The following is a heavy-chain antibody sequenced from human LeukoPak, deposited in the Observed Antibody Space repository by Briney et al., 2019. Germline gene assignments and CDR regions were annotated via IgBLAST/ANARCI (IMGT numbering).Heavy chain of an antibody. CDR3: ARVTYGSGTYGAFDY. CDR1: GFSFSIHE. V-gene: IGHV3-48*03. Sequence: GGSLRLSCAASGFSFSIHEMNWVRQAPGKGLEWVSYISSSGSIILYADSVKGRFTISRDNAKNLVYLEMNSLRAEDTAVYYCARVTYGSGTYGAFDYWGQGTLVTVSS. CDR2: ISSSGSII. D-gene: IGHD3-10*01. J-gene: IGHJ4*02.